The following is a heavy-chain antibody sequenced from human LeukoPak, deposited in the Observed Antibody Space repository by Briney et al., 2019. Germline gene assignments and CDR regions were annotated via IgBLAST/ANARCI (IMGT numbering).Heavy chain of an antibody. Sequence: SQTLCLTCAVSGGAISSDYWGWGRQPPGEGLGWVGCIYYTGGTTYNPSLKSRVTISVDTSKNHFSLRLSAVTAARTAVYYCARGSDYYDSSGYFLRGAFDIWGQGTMVTVSS. J-gene: IGHJ3*02. D-gene: IGHD3-22*01. CDR3: ARGSDYYDSSGYFLRGAFDI. CDR2: IYYTGGT. CDR1: GGAISSDY. V-gene: IGHV4-59*12.